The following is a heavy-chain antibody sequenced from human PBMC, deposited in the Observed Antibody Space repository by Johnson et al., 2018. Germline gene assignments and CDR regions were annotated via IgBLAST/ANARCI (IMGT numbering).Heavy chain of an antibody. Sequence: VQLVESGGDMVQPGRSLRLSCAASGLSFSTYVMHWVRQSPGKGLEWVAGISYDENNKYYADPVKGRFTIPRDNFRNILYLQMNLLSAEDTAVYYCANHLRSFCTSPTCYPFDAFDIWGRGTLVTVSS. J-gene: IGHJ3*02. V-gene: IGHV3-30*18. CDR1: GLSFSTYV. D-gene: IGHD2-2*01. CDR2: ISYDENNK. CDR3: ANHLRSFCTSPTCYPFDAFDI.